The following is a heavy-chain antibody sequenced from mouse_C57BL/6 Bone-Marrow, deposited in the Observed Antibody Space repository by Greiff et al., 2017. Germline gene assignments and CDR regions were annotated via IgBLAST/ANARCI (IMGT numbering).Heavy chain of an antibody. CDR3: AREGSSPLDAMDY. Sequence: QVQLKESGPELVKPGASVKISCKASGYAFSSSWMNWVKQRPGKGLEWVGRIYPGDGDTNYNGKFKGKATLTADKSSSTAYMQLSSLPSEDSAVYFCAREGSSPLDAMDYWGQGTSVTVSS. D-gene: IGHD1-1*01. CDR1: GYAFSSSW. V-gene: IGHV1-82*01. J-gene: IGHJ4*01. CDR2: IYPGDGDT.